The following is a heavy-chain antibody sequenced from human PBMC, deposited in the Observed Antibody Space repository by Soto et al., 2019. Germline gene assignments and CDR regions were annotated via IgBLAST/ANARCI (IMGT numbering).Heavy chain of an antibody. V-gene: IGHV1-69*02. D-gene: IGHD6-19*01. Sequence: SVKVSCKASGGTFSSYTISWVRQAPGQGLEWMGRFIPFLGIANYAQNFQDRVTITADKSTSTAFMELRSLRSEDTAVCYCVRHVNLPLAGTGFDAWGRGTLVTVSS. J-gene: IGHJ5*02. CDR3: VRHVNLPLAGTGFDA. CDR1: GGTFSSYT. CDR2: FIPFLGIA.